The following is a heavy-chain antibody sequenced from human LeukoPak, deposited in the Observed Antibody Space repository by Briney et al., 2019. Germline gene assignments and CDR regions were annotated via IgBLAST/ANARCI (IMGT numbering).Heavy chain of an antibody. CDR3: ARFSGSSGWYYFDY. V-gene: IGHV5-51*01. CDR2: IYPGDSDT. CDR1: GYGFTSYW. D-gene: IGHD6-19*01. Sequence: GAALQSSSQGSGYGFTSYWIGWGRRMPGKGMEWMGIIYPGDSDTRYSPSFQGQVTISADKSISTAYLQWSSLKASDTAMYYCARFSGSSGWYYFDYWGQGTLVTVSS. J-gene: IGHJ4*02.